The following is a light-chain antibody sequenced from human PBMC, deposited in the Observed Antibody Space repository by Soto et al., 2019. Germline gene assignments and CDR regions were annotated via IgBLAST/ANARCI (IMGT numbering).Light chain of an antibody. CDR3: GSLSASRVWV. CDR1: SSDFGDDKY. Sequence: QSVLTQPASVSGSPGQSITMSCTGSSSDFGDDKYVSWYQQHPGKGPNLLIYGVSNRPSGVSNRFSGSKSGNTASLTISGLHIEDEADDFCGSLSASRVWVFGGGTKLAVL. J-gene: IGLJ3*02. V-gene: IGLV2-14*01. CDR2: GVS.